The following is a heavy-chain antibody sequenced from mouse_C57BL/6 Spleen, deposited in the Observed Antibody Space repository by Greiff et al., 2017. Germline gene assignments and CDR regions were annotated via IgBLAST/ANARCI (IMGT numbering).Heavy chain of an antibody. CDR1: GYTFTSYW. Sequence: VQLQQPGAELVKPGASVKMSCKASGYTFTSYWITWVKQRPGQGLEWIGDIYPGSGSTNYNEKFKSKATLTVDTSSSTAYMQLSSLTSEDSAVYCCARGVTTVVPDWYFDVWGTGTTVTVSS. CDR2: IYPGSGST. D-gene: IGHD1-1*01. V-gene: IGHV1-55*01. CDR3: ARGVTTVVPDWYFDV. J-gene: IGHJ1*03.